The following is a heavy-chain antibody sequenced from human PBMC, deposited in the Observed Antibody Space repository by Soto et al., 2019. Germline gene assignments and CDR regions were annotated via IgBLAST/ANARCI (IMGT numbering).Heavy chain of an antibody. CDR3: AKGSWVHHGSEGGNWLDP. Sequence: GESLRLSCGASGFTFSSYGMHWVCQAPGKGLEWVSGISHSGSSTYYADSVKGRFTISRDNSKNTLYLQMNSLRAEDTAVYYCAKGSWVHHGSEGGNWLDPWGQGTLVTVSS. V-gene: IGHV3-23*01. J-gene: IGHJ5*02. D-gene: IGHD3-10*01. CDR2: ISHSGSST. CDR1: GFTFSSYG.